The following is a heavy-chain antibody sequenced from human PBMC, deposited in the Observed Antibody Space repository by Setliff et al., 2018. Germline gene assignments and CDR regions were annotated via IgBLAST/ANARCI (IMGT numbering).Heavy chain of an antibody. CDR1: GYKFTNYW. D-gene: IGHD3-10*01. CDR2: IYPGDSST. CDR3: ARQRESRGYFDY. J-gene: IGHJ4*02. V-gene: IGHV5-51*01. Sequence: PGESLKLSCQGSGYKFTNYWVAWVRQLPGKGLEWVGVIYPGDSSTRYSPSFRGQVTISADKSISTAYLQWTSLKASDTAIFFCARQRESRGYFDYWGQGALVTVSS.